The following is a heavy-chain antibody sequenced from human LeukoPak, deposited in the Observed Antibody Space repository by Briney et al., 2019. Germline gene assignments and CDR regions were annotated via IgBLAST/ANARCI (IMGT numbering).Heavy chain of an antibody. CDR2: IYPGDSDT. J-gene: IGHJ4*02. Sequence: GESLKISCEGSGYSFTSYWIGWVRQMPGKCLEWMGIIYPGDSDTRYSPSFQGQVTISADKSISTAYLQWSSLKASDTAMYYCARQGWGCSGGSCYVDYWGQGTLVTVSS. D-gene: IGHD2-15*01. CDR3: ARQGWGCSGGSCYVDY. CDR1: GYSFTSYW. V-gene: IGHV5-51*01.